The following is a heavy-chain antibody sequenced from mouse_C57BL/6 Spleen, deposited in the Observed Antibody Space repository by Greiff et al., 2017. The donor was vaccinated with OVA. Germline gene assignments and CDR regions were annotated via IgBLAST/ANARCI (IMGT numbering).Heavy chain of an antibody. Sequence: DVHLVESGGGLVKPGGSLKLSCAASGFTFSDYGMHWVRQAPEKGLEWVAYISSGSSTIYYADTVKGRFTISRDNAKNTLFLQMTSLRSEDTAMYYCARPLPDAMDYWGQGTSVTVSS. CDR3: ARPLPDAMDY. V-gene: IGHV5-17*01. J-gene: IGHJ4*01. CDR1: GFTFSDYG. CDR2: ISSGSSTI.